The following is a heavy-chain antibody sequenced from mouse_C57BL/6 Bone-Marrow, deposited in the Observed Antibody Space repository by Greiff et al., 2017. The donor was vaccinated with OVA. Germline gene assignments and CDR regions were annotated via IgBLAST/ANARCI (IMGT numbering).Heavy chain of an antibody. Sequence: QVQLQQPGAELVKPGASVKLSCKASGYTFTSYWMNWVKQRPGQGLEWIGMIHPDSGSTNYNEKFKSKATLTVDKSSSTAYMQHSSLTSVDSAVYYWARGEGFDYWGQGTTLTVSS. V-gene: IGHV1-64*01. J-gene: IGHJ2*01. CDR1: GYTFTSYW. CDR3: ARGEGFDY. CDR2: IHPDSGST.